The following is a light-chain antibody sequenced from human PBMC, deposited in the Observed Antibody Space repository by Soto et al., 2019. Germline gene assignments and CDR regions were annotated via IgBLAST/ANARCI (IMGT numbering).Light chain of an antibody. V-gene: IGLV1-44*01. J-gene: IGLJ1*01. CDR3: SAWDASLNGYV. Sequence: QSVLTQPPSVSGTPGQRVTISCSESSSNIGSKTVNWYQQLPGTAPKLLIYSNYQRPSGVPDRFSGSESGTSASLAISGLQSEDEADYYCSAWDASLNGYVFGTGTKVTVL. CDR2: SNY. CDR1: SSNIGSKT.